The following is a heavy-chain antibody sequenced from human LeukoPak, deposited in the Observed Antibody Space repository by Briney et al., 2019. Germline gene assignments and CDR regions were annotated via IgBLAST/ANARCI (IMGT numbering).Heavy chain of an antibody. D-gene: IGHD5-18*01. CDR2: ISAYNGDT. J-gene: IGHJ4*02. CDR1: GYIFAHNG. V-gene: IGHV1-18*01. CDR3: ARAYVDTAMDLDY. Sequence: GASVKVSCKTSGYIFAHNGISWVRQAPGQGPEWMGWISAYNGDTNYAQNFQGRVTMTRDTSTSTVYMELRSLRSEDTAVYYCARAYVDTAMDLDYWGQGTLVTVSS.